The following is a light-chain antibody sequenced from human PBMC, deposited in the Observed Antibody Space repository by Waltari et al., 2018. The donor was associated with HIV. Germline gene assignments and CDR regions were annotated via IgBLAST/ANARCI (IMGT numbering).Light chain of an antibody. CDR3: QQHDYWPPA. CDR1: QSITTN. CDR2: STF. Sequence: EIVMTQSPATLSVSPGETATLPCRASQSITTNLAWYQQKPGQAPRLLIYSTFTRATDIPARFSGSGFGTEFTLTISGLQSEDFAVYYCQQHDYWPPAFGQGTRLDIK. J-gene: IGKJ5*01. V-gene: IGKV3-15*01.